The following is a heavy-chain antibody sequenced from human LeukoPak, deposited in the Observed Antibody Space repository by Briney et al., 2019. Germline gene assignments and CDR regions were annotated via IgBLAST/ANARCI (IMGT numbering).Heavy chain of an antibody. CDR3: ARGTGGSYFHPFDY. CDR2: IIPIFGTA. Sequence: GASVKVSCKASGGTFSSYAISWVRQAPGQGLEWMGGIIPIFGTANYAQKFQGRVTITTDESTSTAYMELSSLRSEDTAVYYCARGTGGSYFHPFDYWGQGTLVTVSS. J-gene: IGHJ4*02. CDR1: GGTFSSYA. D-gene: IGHD1-26*01. V-gene: IGHV1-69*05.